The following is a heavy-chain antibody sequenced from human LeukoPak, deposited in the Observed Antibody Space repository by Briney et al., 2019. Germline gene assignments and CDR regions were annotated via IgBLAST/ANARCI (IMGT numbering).Heavy chain of an antibody. D-gene: IGHD2-21*02. Sequence: PGGSLRLSCAASGFTFSSYSMNWVRQAPGKGLEWVSGINWNGGRTGYADSVEGRFTISRDNAKNSQYLQMNSLRVEDTALYYCARAQTYGDSRLLLDYWGQGTLVTVSS. V-gene: IGHV3-20*04. CDR1: GFTFSSYS. CDR2: INWNGGRT. CDR3: ARAQTYGDSRLLLDY. J-gene: IGHJ4*02.